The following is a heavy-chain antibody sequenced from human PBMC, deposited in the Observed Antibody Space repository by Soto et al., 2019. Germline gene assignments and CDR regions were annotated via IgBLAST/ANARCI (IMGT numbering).Heavy chain of an antibody. CDR1: GFSLTSCS. CDR2: ISGSGGST. Sequence: GGSLRLSCAVSGFSLTSCSMTWVRQAPGKGLEWVSAISGSGGSTYYADSVKGRFTISRDNSKNTLYLQMNSLRAEDTAVYYCAKDLYVQPPSGWFDPWGQGTVVTVSS. CDR3: AKDLYVQPPSGWFDP. J-gene: IGHJ5*02. D-gene: IGHD1-26*01. V-gene: IGHV3-23*01.